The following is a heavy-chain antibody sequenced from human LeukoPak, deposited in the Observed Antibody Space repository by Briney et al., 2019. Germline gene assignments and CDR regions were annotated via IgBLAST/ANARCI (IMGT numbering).Heavy chain of an antibody. J-gene: IGHJ4*02. Sequence: SGGSLRLSCAASGFTFSSYGMHWVRQAPGKGLEWVALIRYDGSNKYYADSVKGRFTISRDNSKNTLYLQMNSLRAEDTAVYYCATRGYSGYDWGPDYWGQGTLVTVSS. V-gene: IGHV3-30*02. CDR2: IRYDGSNK. D-gene: IGHD5-12*01. CDR1: GFTFSSYG. CDR3: ATRGYSGYDWGPDY.